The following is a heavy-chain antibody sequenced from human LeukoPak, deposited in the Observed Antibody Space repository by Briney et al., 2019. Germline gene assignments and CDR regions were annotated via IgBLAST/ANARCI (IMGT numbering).Heavy chain of an antibody. V-gene: IGHV4-39*07. CDR3: ARDGGSSSWYLKLGWFDP. CDR2: IYYSGST. Sequence: SETLSLTCTVSGGSISSSSYYWGWIRQPPGKGLEWIGSIYYSGSTYYNPSLKSRVTISVDTSKNQFSLKLSSVTAADTAVYYCARDGGSSSWYLKLGWFDPWGQGTLVTVSS. CDR1: GGSISSSSYY. J-gene: IGHJ5*02. D-gene: IGHD6-13*01.